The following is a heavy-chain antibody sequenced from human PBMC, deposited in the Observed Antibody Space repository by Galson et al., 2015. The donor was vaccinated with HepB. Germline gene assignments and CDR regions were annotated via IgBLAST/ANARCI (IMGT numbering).Heavy chain of an antibody. D-gene: IGHD2-15*01. J-gene: IGHJ4*02. CDR1: GYTFTGYY. CDR3: AKPRLLHTFDY. CDR2: INPNSGGT. Sequence: SVKVSCKASGYTFTGYYMHWVRQAPGQGLEWIGWINPNSGGTNYAQKFQGSVTMTRDTSINTAYMELSRLTSDDTAVYYCAKPRLLHTFDYWGQGTLVTVSS. V-gene: IGHV1-2*02.